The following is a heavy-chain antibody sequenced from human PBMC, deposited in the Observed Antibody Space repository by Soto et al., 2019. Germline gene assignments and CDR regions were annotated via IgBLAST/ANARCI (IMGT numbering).Heavy chain of an antibody. D-gene: IGHD3-10*01. CDR1: GYTFTSYG. V-gene: IGHV1-18*01. CDR3: ARDRSWGSGYFDY. Sequence: QVPLVQSGAEVKKPGASVKVSCKASGYTFTSYGISWVRQAPGQGLEWMGWISDYNGNTNHAQKLQGRVTMTTDTSSSTGYMELRSLRSDDTAVYYCARDRSWGSGYFDYWGQGTLVTVSS. CDR2: ISDYNGNT. J-gene: IGHJ4*02.